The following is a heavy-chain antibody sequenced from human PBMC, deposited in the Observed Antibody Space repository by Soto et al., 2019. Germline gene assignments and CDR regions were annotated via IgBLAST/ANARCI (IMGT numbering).Heavy chain of an antibody. Sequence: SETLSLTCTVSGGSISSSSYDWGWIRQPPGKGLEWIGSIYYSGSTYYNPSLKSRVTISVDTSKNQFSLKLSSVTAADTAVYYCASQHCGPRGSSTSCYMDYYYYYMDVWGKGTTVTVSS. D-gene: IGHD2-2*02. CDR3: ASQHCGPRGSSTSCYMDYYYYYMDV. CDR2: IYYSGST. J-gene: IGHJ6*03. CDR1: GGSISSSSYD. V-gene: IGHV4-39*01.